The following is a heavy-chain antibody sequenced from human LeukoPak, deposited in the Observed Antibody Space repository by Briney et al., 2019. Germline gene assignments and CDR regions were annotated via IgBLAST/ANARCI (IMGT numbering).Heavy chain of an antibody. Sequence: GGSLRLSCAASGFTFSSYGMHWVRQAPGKGLEWVAVIWYDGSKKYYADSVKGRFTISRDNSKNTLYLQMNSLRAEDTAVYYCAKGFPYCTNGVCPYYFDYWGQGTLVTVSS. V-gene: IGHV3-33*06. J-gene: IGHJ4*02. CDR3: AKGFPYCTNGVCPYYFDY. D-gene: IGHD2-8*01. CDR2: IWYDGSKK. CDR1: GFTFSSYG.